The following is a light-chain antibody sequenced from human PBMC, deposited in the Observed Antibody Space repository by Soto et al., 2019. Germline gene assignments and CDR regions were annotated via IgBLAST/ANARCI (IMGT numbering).Light chain of an antibody. Sequence: EIVLTPSPATLSLSPGERATLSCRASQSVSSYLAWYQQKPGQAPRLLIYDASNRATGIPARFSGSGSGTDFTLTISSLEPEDFAVYYCQQYNNWPPITFGQGTRLEIK. V-gene: IGKV3-11*01. J-gene: IGKJ5*01. CDR3: QQYNNWPPIT. CDR2: DAS. CDR1: QSVSSY.